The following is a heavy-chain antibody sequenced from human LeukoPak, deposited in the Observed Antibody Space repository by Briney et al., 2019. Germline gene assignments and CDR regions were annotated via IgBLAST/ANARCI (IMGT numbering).Heavy chain of an antibody. D-gene: IGHD6-19*01. J-gene: IGHJ4*02. Sequence: PSETLSLTCTVSGGSISSYYWSWIRQPPGKGLEWIGYIFYSGSTNYNPSLMSRVTISVDTSKNQFSLKLSSVTAADTAVYYCARGGWYQDYWGQGTLVTVSS. CDR3: ARGGWYQDY. CDR2: IFYSGST. CDR1: GGSISSYY. V-gene: IGHV4-59*08.